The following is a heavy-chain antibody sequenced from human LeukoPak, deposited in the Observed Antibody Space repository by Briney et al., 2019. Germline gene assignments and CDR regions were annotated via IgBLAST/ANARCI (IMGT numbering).Heavy chain of an antibody. CDR3: ARGPILYYYYGMDV. CDR2: INHSGST. CDR1: GGSFSGYY. J-gene: IGHJ6*02. Sequence: SETLSLTCAVYGGSFSGYYWSWIRQPPGKGLEWIGEINHSGSTNYNPSLKSRVTISVDTSKNQFSLKLSSVTAADTAVYYCARGPILYYYYGMDVWGPGTTVTVS. D-gene: IGHD2-15*01. V-gene: IGHV4-34*01.